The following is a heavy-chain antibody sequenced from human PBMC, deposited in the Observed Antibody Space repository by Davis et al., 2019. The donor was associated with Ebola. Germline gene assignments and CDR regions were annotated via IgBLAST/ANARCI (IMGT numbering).Heavy chain of an antibody. CDR1: GGSVSSGSYY. Sequence: MPSETLSLTCTVSGGSVSSGSYYWSWIRQAPGKGLEWIGYIYYSGITYYNPSLKSRVTILIDTSKNQFSLQLKSITAADTAVYYCASESLITRFSLDSWGQGTLATVSS. CDR3: ASESLITRFSLDS. D-gene: IGHD3-16*01. J-gene: IGHJ4*02. V-gene: IGHV4-30-4*01. CDR2: IYYSGIT.